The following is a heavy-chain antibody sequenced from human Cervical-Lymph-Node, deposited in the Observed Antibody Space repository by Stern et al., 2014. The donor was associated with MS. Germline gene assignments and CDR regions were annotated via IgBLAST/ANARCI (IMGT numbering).Heavy chain of an antibody. CDR2: IFYTGST. V-gene: IGHV4-31*01. CDR3: ARAVAGLWAYYFDL. CDR1: GGAVSNDGYY. J-gene: IGHJ4*02. D-gene: IGHD6-19*01. Sequence: QVQLQESGPGLVKPSQTLSLTCSVSGGAVSNDGYYWGWIRQHPGKGLEWIGYIFYTGSTYYNPSLESPVTISLDTSKNRFSLRFNSVTAADTAVYYCARAVAGLWAYYFDLWGQGTLVTVSS.